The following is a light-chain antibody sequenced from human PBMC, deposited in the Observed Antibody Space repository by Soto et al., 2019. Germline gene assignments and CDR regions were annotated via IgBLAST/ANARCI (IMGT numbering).Light chain of an antibody. J-gene: IGKJ4*01. CDR1: QDISNH. V-gene: IGKV1-16*02. CDR2: DAS. Sequence: DNQMNQSPSSLSASVRDSVTITCRASQDISNHLAWFQQKQGKAPKSLIYDASSLQSGVPSNFSGSASGTHFTLIISSVQPEDCETYDCQQDHNYPVTFGGGIKVEI. CDR3: QQDHNYPVT.